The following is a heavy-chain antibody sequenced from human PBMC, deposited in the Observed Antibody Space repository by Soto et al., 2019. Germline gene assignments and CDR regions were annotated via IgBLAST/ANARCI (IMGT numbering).Heavy chain of an antibody. CDR2: IIPILGIA. CDR1: GGTFSSYT. J-gene: IGHJ6*02. Sequence: SVKVSCKASGGTFSSYTISWVRQAPGQGLEWMGRIIPILGIANYAQKFQGRVTITADKSTSTAYMELSSLRSEDTAVYYCATYCSSTSCYAQSYYYYYGMDVWG. D-gene: IGHD2-2*01. V-gene: IGHV1-69*02. CDR3: ATYCSSTSCYAQSYYYYYGMDV.